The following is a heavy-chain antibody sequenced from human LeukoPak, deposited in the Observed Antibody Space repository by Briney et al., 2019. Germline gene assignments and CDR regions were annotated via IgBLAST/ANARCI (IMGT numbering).Heavy chain of an antibody. CDR2: IQYDGSNE. Sequence: GGSLRLSCAASGFTFSSYGIHWVRQAPGKGLEWVAYIQYDGSNEQYAHSVKGRFRISRDSSKNILYLQMNSLRAEDTAVYYCARDLGQYYDTSDNWFDPWGQGTLVTVSS. CDR3: ARDLGQYYDTSDNWFDP. V-gene: IGHV3-30*02. CDR1: GFTFSSYG. D-gene: IGHD3-22*01. J-gene: IGHJ5*02.